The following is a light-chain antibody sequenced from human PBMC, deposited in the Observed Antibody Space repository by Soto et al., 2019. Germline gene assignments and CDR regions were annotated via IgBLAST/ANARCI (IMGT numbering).Light chain of an antibody. Sequence: EIVLTQSPGTLSLSPGERATLSCRASQSVSSSYLAWYQQKPGQAPRLLIYDSSSRATGIPDRFSGSRSGTDFALTISRLEPEDCAVYYCQQDHSSQYTFGQGTKLEIK. CDR3: QQDHSSQYT. J-gene: IGKJ2*01. V-gene: IGKV3-20*01. CDR2: DSS. CDR1: QSVSSSY.